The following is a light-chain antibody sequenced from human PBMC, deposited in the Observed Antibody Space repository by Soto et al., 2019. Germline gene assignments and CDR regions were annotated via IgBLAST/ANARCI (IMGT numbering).Light chain of an antibody. CDR1: NSNLGAGYD. V-gene: IGLV1-40*01. J-gene: IGLJ2*01. CDR2: GNR. CDR3: SSYTSSSVV. Sequence: QPVLTQPPSVSGAPGQRVTISCTGNNSNLGAGYDVHWYQQLPGAAPKLVIFGNRNRPSGVPERFSGSKSGTSASLTISGLQAEXEADYYCSSYTSSSVVFGGGTQLTVL.